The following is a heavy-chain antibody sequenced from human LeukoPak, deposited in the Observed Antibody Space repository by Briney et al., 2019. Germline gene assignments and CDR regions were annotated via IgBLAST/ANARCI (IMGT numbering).Heavy chain of an antibody. CDR2: IIPIFGTA. V-gene: IGHV1-69*05. D-gene: IGHD3-22*01. J-gene: IGHJ3*02. Sequence: ASVKVSCKASGGTFSSYAISWVRQAPGQGREWMGGIIPIFGTANYAQKFQGRVTITTDESTSTAYMELSSLRSEDTAVYYCAREYYYDSRGYPLPRAFDIWGQGTMVTVSS. CDR3: AREYYYDSRGYPLPRAFDI. CDR1: GGTFSSYA.